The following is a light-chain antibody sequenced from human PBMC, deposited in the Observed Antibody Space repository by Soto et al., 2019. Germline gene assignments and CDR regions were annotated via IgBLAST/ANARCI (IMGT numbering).Light chain of an antibody. Sequence: QSVLTQPASVSGSPGQSITISCTGTSSDIGTYNLVSWYQHHPGNAPKLMIYEATKRPSGVSSRFSGSKSGNTASLTASGLQTEDEADYYCCSYAGGSTLVFGGGTQLTVL. CDR3: CSYAGGSTLV. V-gene: IGLV2-23*01. J-gene: IGLJ3*02. CDR2: EAT. CDR1: SSDIGTYNL.